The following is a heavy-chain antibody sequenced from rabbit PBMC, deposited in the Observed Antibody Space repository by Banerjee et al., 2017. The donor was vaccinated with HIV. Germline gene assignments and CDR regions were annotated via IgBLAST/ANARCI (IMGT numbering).Heavy chain of an antibody. CDR3: ARDAGSSFSSYGMDL. J-gene: IGHJ6*01. CDR2: IYTGNGKT. V-gene: IGHV1S40*01. CDR1: GFSFSSSYD. D-gene: IGHD8-1*01. Sequence: VESGGGLVKPGASLTLTCTASGFSFSSSYDMCWVRQAPGKGLEWIGCIYTGNGKTYYASWAKGRLTISKSSSTTVTLHVTSLTAADTATYFCARDAGSSFSSYGMDLWGPGTLVTVS.